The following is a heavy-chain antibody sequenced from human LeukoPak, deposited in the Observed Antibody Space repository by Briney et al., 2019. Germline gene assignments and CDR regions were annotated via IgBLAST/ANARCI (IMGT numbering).Heavy chain of an antibody. V-gene: IGHV1-46*01. J-gene: IGHJ6*04. D-gene: IGHD3-10*01. CDR2: INPSGGST. CDR1: GYTFTSYY. Sequence: ASVKHSCKASGYTFTSYYMHWVRQAPGQGLEWMGIINPSGGSTSYAQKFQGRVTMTRDMSTSTVYMELSSLRSEDTAVYYCARSPRFSMVRGAFEMDVWGKGTTVTISS. CDR3: ARSPRFSMVRGAFEMDV.